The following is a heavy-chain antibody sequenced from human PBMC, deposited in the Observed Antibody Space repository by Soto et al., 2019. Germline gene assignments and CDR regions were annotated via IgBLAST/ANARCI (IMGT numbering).Heavy chain of an antibody. CDR3: AADSERLGCISTSCPFAY. CDR1: GFTVTSSA. V-gene: IGHV1-58*01. Sequence: QMQLVQSGPEVKKPGTSVKVSCKASGFTVTSSAVQWVRQARGQRLAWIGWIVVGSGNTNYAQKFQERVTITRDMSTSTAYMGLSSLRSEDTAVYYCAADSERLGCISTSCPFAYWGQGTLVTVSS. D-gene: IGHD2-2*01. CDR2: IVVGSGNT. J-gene: IGHJ4*02.